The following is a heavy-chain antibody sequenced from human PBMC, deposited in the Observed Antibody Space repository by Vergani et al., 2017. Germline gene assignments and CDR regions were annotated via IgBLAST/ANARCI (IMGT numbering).Heavy chain of an antibody. J-gene: IGHJ4*02. D-gene: IGHD6-13*01. V-gene: IGHV4-31*03. CDR1: GDSISSGGYY. Sequence: QVQLQESGPGLVKPSQTLSLTCTVSGDSISSGGYYWTWIRQHPGKGLEWIGYIYYSVSTNYNPSLKSRVTMSVDTSKNQFSLKLSSVTAADTAVYYCARGWGGPIALFDYWGQGTLVTVSS. CDR2: IYYSVST. CDR3: ARGWGGPIALFDY.